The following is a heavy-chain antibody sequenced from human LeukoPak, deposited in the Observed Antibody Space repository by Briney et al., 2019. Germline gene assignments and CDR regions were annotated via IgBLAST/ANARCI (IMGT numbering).Heavy chain of an antibody. CDR2: IYYSGST. CDR3: ARDQEYYDYVWGSYWYYMDV. CDR1: GASISSPC. D-gene: IGHD3-16*01. J-gene: IGHJ6*03. Sequence: PSATLSLTCTVSGASISSPCCGWIRQPPGKGLGWSVFIYYSGSTNYYPSRKSRVPISVDTSKNQFSLKLSSVTAAVTAVYYCARDQEYYDYVWGSYWYYMDVWGKGTTVTVSS. V-gene: IGHV4-59*11.